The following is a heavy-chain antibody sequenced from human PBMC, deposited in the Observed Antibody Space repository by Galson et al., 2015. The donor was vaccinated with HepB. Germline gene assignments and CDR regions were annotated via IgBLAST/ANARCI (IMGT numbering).Heavy chain of an antibody. CDR1: GFTFSSYS. CDR3: ASSGLRPESYYYYGMDV. V-gene: IGHV3-48*01. D-gene: IGHD4-17*01. CDR2: ISSSSSTI. Sequence: SLRLSCAASGFTFSSYSMNWVRQAPGKGLEWVSYISSSSSTIYYADSVKGRFTISRDNAKNSLYLQMNSLRAEDTAVYYCASSGLRPESYYYYGMDVWGQGTTVTVSS. J-gene: IGHJ6*02.